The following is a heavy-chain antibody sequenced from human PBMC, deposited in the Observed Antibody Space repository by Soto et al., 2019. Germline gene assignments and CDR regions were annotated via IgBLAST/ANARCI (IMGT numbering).Heavy chain of an antibody. CDR1: GYSFTDYH. CDR3: ARGHSTDCSNGVCSFFYNHEMDV. V-gene: IGHV1-2*04. Sequence: ASVKVSCKASGYSFTDYHIHWVRQAPGQGLEWLGRINPKSGGTSTAQKFQGWVTMTRDRSISTVYMELTRLRYDDTAVYFCARGHSTDCSNGVCSFFYNHEMDVWGQGTTVTVS. J-gene: IGHJ6*02. D-gene: IGHD2-8*01. CDR2: INPKSGGT.